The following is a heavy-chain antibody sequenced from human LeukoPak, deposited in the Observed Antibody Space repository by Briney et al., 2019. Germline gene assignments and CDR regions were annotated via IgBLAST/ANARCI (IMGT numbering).Heavy chain of an antibody. CDR3: ARDQRYNYYGSGSYLHVDY. D-gene: IGHD3-10*01. Sequence: GGSLRLSCAASGFTFSSYAMHWVRQAPGKGLEWVAVISYDGSNKHSAGSVKGRFTISRDNSKNTLYLQMNSLRAEDTAVYYCARDQRYNYYGSGSYLHVDYWGQGTLVTVSS. CDR1: GFTFSSYA. J-gene: IGHJ4*02. CDR2: ISYDGSNK. V-gene: IGHV3-30-3*01.